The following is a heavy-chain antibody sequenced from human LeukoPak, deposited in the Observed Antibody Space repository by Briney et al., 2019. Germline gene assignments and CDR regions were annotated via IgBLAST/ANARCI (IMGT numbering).Heavy chain of an antibody. CDR3: ATQQYDILTGYLTPYDY. CDR2: IDPSDSYT. J-gene: IGHJ4*02. V-gene: IGHV5-10-1*01. CDR1: GYSFTSYL. D-gene: IGHD3-9*01. Sequence: GESLKISCKGSGYSFTSYLISWVRQMPGKGLEWMWRIDPSDSYTYYSPSFQGHVTISADKSISTAYLQWSSLKASDTAMYYCATQQYDILTGYLTPYDYWGQGTLVTVSS.